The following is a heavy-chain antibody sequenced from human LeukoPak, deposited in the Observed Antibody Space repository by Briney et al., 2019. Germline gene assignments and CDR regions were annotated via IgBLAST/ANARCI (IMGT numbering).Heavy chain of an antibody. D-gene: IGHD3-22*01. CDR1: GGSISSYY. CDR2: IYTRGST. Sequence: SETLSLTCTVSGGSISSYYWSWIRQPAGKGLEWIGRIYTRGSTNYNPTLKSRVTISIDSSKNQFSLKLSSVTAADTAVYYCARDGYYDSSGYRDYWGQGTLVTVSS. CDR3: ARDGYYDSSGYRDY. J-gene: IGHJ4*02. V-gene: IGHV4-4*07.